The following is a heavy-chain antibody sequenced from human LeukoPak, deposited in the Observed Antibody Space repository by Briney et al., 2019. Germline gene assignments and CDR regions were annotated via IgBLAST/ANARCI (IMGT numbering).Heavy chain of an antibody. CDR3: AREVPYSGSTFDY. D-gene: IGHD1-26*01. CDR1: GGSISSYY. J-gene: IGHJ4*02. Sequence: SETLSLTCTVSGGSISSYYWSWIRQPPGKGREWIGYIYYGAGTNYSPSHKSGVTISVDTSKNQFSLKLSSVTAAGTAVYYCAREVPYSGSTFDYWGQGTLVTVSS. V-gene: IGHV4-59*12. CDR2: IYYGAGT.